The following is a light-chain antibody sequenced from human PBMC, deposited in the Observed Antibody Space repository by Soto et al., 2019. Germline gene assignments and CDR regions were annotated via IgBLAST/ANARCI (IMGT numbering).Light chain of an antibody. CDR1: QSFSGSY. J-gene: IGKJ1*01. Sequence: EIVLTQSPGTLSLSPGERATLSCRASQSFSGSYLAWYQQKPGQAPRLLIYGASSRATGIPERFSGSGSGADFTLTISRLEPEDFAVYYCQQYSSSRTFGQGTKV. CDR3: QQYSSSRT. CDR2: GAS. V-gene: IGKV3-20*01.